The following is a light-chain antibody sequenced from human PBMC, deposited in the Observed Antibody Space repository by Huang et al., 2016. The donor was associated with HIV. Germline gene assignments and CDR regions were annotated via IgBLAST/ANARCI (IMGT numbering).Light chain of an antibody. V-gene: IGKV4-1*01. Sequence: DIVMTQSPDSLSVPPGGRDTINCKSSQSLLYNLNNKNYLSWFQQRPGQPPKFLFHLSASRGSWSADRFKTGRSWTGVTLIIDNFQAEDVAIYFCHQYYKNPQTFGRGTAVDI. CDR1: QSLLYNLNNKNY. CDR2: LSA. J-gene: IGKJ1*01. CDR3: HQYYKNPQT.